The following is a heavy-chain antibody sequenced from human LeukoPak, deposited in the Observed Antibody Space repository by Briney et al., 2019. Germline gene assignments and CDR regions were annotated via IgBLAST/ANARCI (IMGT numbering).Heavy chain of an antibody. CDR3: ARAPRITMVRGVIYWFDP. V-gene: IGHV1-8*03. CDR1: GYTFTSYD. Sequence: AASVKVSCKASGYTFTSYDINWVRQATGQGLEWMGGMNPNSGNTGYAQKFQGRVTITRNTSISTAYMELSSLRSEDTAVYYCARAPRITMVRGVIYWFDPWGQGTLVTVSS. CDR2: MNPNSGNT. J-gene: IGHJ5*02. D-gene: IGHD3-10*01.